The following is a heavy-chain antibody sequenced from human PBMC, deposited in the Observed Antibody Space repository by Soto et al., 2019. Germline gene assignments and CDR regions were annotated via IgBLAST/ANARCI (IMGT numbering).Heavy chain of an antibody. CDR1: GGSISSGGYS. CDR2: IYHSGST. V-gene: IGHV4-30-2*01. J-gene: IGHJ4*02. CDR3: ARVSHDYGAYTVYYFDY. D-gene: IGHD4-17*01. Sequence: PSETLSLTCAVSGGSISSGGYSWSWIRQPPGKGLEWIGYIYHSGSTYYNPSLKSRVTISVDRSKNQFSLKLSSVTAADTAVYYCARVSHDYGAYTVYYFDYWGQGTLVTVSS.